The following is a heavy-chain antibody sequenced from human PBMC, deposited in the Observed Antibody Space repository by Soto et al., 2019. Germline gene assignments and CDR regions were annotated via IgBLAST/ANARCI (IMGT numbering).Heavy chain of an antibody. V-gene: IGHV1-46*01. CDR2: INLSAGST. CDR1: GHTFTSYY. Sequence: ASVKVSCKASGHTFTSYYMHWVRQAPGQGLEWIGIINLSAGSTSYAQKFQGRVTITRDTSTSTVYMDMNSLRAEDTALYYCAKVHLSSNRVFYYYGMDVWGQGTTVTVSS. J-gene: IGHJ6*02. CDR3: AKVHLSSNRVFYYYGMDV.